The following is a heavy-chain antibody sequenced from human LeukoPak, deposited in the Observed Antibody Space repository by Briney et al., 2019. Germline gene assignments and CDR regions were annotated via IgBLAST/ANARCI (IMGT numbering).Heavy chain of an antibody. V-gene: IGHV3-21*01. J-gene: IGHJ4*02. CDR1: GFTFSSYS. CDR3: AVIVGALEFDY. CDR2: ISSSSSYI. D-gene: IGHD1-26*01. Sequence: GGSLRLSCAASGFTFSSYSMTWVRQAPGKGLEWVSSISSSSSYIYYADSVKGRFTISRDNAKNSLYLQMNSLRAEDTAVYYCAVIVGALEFDYWGQGTLVTVSS.